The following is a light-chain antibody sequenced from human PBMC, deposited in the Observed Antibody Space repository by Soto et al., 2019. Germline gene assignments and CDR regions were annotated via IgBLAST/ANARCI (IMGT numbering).Light chain of an antibody. CDR2: DAS. CDR3: QQYDNLIT. V-gene: IGKV1-33*01. Sequence: DIQMTQSASSLSASVGDRVTIPCQASQDISNYLNWYQQKPGKAPKLQIYDASNLETGVPSRFSGSGSGTDFTFTISSLQPEDIATDYCQQYDNLITFGQGTRLEI. CDR1: QDISNY. J-gene: IGKJ5*01.